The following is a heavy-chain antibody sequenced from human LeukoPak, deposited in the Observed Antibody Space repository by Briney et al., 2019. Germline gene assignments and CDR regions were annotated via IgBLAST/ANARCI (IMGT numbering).Heavy chain of an antibody. CDR3: AKVSYCGGDCYTLSFDC. Sequence: GGSLRLSCAASGFIFSSYAMSWVRQAPGKGLEWVSAISGSAGSTFYADSVKGRFTISRDNSKNTLYLQMNSLRAEDTAVYYCAKVSYCGGDCYTLSFDCWGQGTLVTVSS. CDR1: GFIFSSYA. D-gene: IGHD2-21*02. J-gene: IGHJ4*02. CDR2: ISGSAGST. V-gene: IGHV3-23*01.